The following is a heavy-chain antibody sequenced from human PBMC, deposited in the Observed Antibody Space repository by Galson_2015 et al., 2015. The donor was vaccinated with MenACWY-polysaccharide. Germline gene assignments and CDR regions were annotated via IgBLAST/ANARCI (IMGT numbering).Heavy chain of an antibody. D-gene: IGHD6-13*01. V-gene: IGHV4-39*07. CDR1: GGSISSSSYY. CDR3: GRVVGPPAVAVIGTAGRSFDR. J-gene: IGHJ4*02. Sequence: SETLSLTCSVSGGSISSSSYYWGWIRQPPGKGLEWIGNIDDSGRTYYNPSLRSRVTISTDTSRNQFSLKLSPVTAADTAFYYCGRVVGPPAVAVIGTAGRSFDRWGQGTLVTVSS. CDR2: IDDSGRT.